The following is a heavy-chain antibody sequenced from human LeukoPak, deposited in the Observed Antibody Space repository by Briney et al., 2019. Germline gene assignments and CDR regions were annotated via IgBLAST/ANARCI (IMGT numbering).Heavy chain of an antibody. CDR1: GYTFTSYD. D-gene: IGHD3-10*01. V-gene: IGHV1-8*01. J-gene: IGHJ1*01. Sequence: GASVKVSCKASGYTFTSYDINWVRQATGQGLEWMGWMNPNSGNTGYAQKFQGRVTMTRNISISTAYMELSSLRSEDTAVYYCARDSPARGDPPPHWGQGTLVTVSS. CDR3: ARDSPARGDPPPH. CDR2: MNPNSGNT.